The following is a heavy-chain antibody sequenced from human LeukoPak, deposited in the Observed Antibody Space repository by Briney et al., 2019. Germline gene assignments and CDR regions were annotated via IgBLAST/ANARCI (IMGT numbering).Heavy chain of an antibody. D-gene: IGHD3-9*01. CDR2: IYYSGST. CDR1: GGYISSSSYY. V-gene: IGHV4-39*01. CDR3: ARHFTILVFDY. J-gene: IGHJ4*02. Sequence: PSETLSLTCTVSGGYISSSSYYWGWIRQPPGKGLEWIESIYYSGSTYYNPSLKSRVTISVDTSKNQFSLKLSSVIAADTAVYYCARHFTILVFDYWGQGTLVTVSS.